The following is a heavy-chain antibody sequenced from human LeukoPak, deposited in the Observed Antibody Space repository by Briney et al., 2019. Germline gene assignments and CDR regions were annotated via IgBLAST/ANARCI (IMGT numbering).Heavy chain of an antibody. D-gene: IGHD6-13*01. J-gene: IGHJ5*02. V-gene: IGHV4-30-4*01. Sequence: SQTLSLTCTVSGGSISSGDYYWSWIRQPPGKGLEWIGYIYYSGSTFYNPSLKSRVTISVDTSKNQFSLKLNSVTAADTAVYYCARGIAAADLYGPWGQGTLVTVSS. CDR1: GGSISSGDYY. CDR2: IYYSGST. CDR3: ARGIAAADLYGP.